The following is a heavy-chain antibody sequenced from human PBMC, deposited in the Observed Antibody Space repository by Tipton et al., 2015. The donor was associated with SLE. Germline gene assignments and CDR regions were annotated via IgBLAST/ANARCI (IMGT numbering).Heavy chain of an antibody. V-gene: IGHV4-38-2*02. Sequence: TLSLTCSVSGYSISSDHFWAWIRQPPGKGLEWIGSFSHSDTSSYNPSVQSRVTVSVDTSRNQSSLKLTSVTAADTAVYYCVRLGYCSGGRCLNYFDPWGRGTLVTVSS. CDR1: GYSISSDHF. CDR2: FSHSDTS. D-gene: IGHD2-15*01. J-gene: IGHJ5*02. CDR3: VRLGYCSGGRCLNYFDP.